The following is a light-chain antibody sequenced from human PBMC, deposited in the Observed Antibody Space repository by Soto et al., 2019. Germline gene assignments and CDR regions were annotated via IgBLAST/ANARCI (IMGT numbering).Light chain of an antibody. CDR3: QQYVSSVT. CDR2: GAS. Sequence: EIVLTQSPGSLSLSPGERATLSCRASQSVDSSFFAWYQQKPGQAPRLLIYGASNRATGIPDRFSGRGSGTVFTPTITGLEPEDFADYYCQQYVSSVTFGQGTKVEIK. V-gene: IGKV3-20*01. J-gene: IGKJ1*01. CDR1: QSVDSSF.